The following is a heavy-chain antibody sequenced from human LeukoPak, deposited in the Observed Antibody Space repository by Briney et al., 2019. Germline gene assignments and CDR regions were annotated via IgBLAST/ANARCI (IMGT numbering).Heavy chain of an antibody. CDR3: ARIYCSSTSCYNWFDP. CDR1: GYTFTGYY. D-gene: IGHD2-2*01. CDR2: TNPNSGGT. J-gene: IGHJ5*02. V-gene: IGHV1-2*02. Sequence: SSVKVSCKASGYTFTGYYMHWVRQAPAQGLKGMGWTNPNSGGTNYAQKFQGRVTMTRDTSISTAYMELSRLRSDDTAVYYCARIYCSSTSCYNWFDPWGQGTLVTVSS.